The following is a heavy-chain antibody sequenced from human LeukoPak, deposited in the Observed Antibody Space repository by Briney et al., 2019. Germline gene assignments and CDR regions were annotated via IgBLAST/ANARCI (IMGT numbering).Heavy chain of an antibody. J-gene: IGHJ5*02. Sequence: ASVKVSCKASGYTFTGYYMHWVRQAPGQGLEWMGRINPNSGGTNYAQKFQGRVTMTRDTSISTAYMELSRLRSDDTAVYYCAGPGIAVAGTEGPNWWFDPWGQGTLVTVSS. CDR1: GYTFTGYY. CDR2: INPNSGGT. V-gene: IGHV1-2*06. D-gene: IGHD6-19*01. CDR3: AGPGIAVAGTEGPNWWFDP.